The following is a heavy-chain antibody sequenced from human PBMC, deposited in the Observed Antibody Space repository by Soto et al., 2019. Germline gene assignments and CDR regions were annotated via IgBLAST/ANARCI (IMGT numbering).Heavy chain of an antibody. CDR2: IIPRSAKS. D-gene: IGHD2-2*01. J-gene: IGHJ6*02. CDR1: GDTFSTYS. V-gene: IGHV1-69*12. Sequence: QVQLVQSGAEVKKPGSSVKVSCKASGDTFSTYSITWMRQVPGQGLEWMGGIIPRSAKSNYAQKFQGRVTITAAEPTSTAYMELSSLRSEDTAVYYCAREGLVLVPTTVNSDYYYYAMDVWGQGTTVTVSS. CDR3: AREGLVLVPTTVNSDYYYYAMDV.